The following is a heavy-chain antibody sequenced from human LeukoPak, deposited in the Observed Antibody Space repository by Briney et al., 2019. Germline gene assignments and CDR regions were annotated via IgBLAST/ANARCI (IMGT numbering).Heavy chain of an antibody. V-gene: IGHV3-21*01. CDR1: GFTFSSYS. CDR3: AKRGSYSSSFTSTFDY. CDR2: ISSSSSYI. D-gene: IGHD6-6*01. Sequence: GGSLGLSCAASGFTFSSYSMNWVRQAPGKGLEWVSSISSSSSYIYYADSVKGRFTISRDNAKNSLYLQMNSLRAEDTAVYYCAKRGSYSSSFTSTFDYWGQGTLVTVSS. J-gene: IGHJ4*02.